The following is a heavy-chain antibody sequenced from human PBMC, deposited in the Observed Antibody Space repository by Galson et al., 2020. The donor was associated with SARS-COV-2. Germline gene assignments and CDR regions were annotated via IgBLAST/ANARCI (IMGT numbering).Heavy chain of an antibody. CDR3: ARGFPGYCSSTSCYAGMYDAFDI. J-gene: IGHJ3*02. V-gene: IGHV3-30*04. CDR1: GFTFSSYA. CDR2: ISYDGSNK. D-gene: IGHD2-2*01. Sequence: GESLKISCAASGFTFSSYAMHWVRQAPGKGLEWVAVISYDGSNKYYADSVKGRFTISRDNSKNTLYLQMNSLRAEDTAVYYCARGFPGYCSSTSCYAGMYDAFDIWGQGTMVTFSS.